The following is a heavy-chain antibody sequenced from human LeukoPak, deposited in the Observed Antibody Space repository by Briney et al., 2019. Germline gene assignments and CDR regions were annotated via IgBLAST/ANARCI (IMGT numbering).Heavy chain of an antibody. CDR3: VRVAPPLAMITIVDY. CDR2: LYTGGST. CDR1: GFTVSSNF. V-gene: IGHV3-53*01. J-gene: IGHJ4*02. D-gene: IGHD3-16*01. Sequence: GGSLRLSCAASGFTVSSNFMSWLRQAPEKGLEWVSVLYTGGSTHYADSVKGRFTISRDISKNTVYLQMNSLRAEDTAVYYCVRVAPPLAMITIVDYWGQGTLVTVSS.